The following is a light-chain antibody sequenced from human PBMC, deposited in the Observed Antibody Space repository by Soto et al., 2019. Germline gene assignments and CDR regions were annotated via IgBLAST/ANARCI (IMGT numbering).Light chain of an antibody. Sequence: DIQMTQSPSSVSASVGDRVTITCRASQGVSRWLAWYQQKPGRDPKLLIYAASSLQSGVPSRFSGSGSETDFNLTISSLQTEDFATYYCQQLNSFTITFGQGTRLEIK. J-gene: IGKJ5*01. CDR3: QQLNSFTIT. CDR1: QGVSRW. V-gene: IGKV1D-12*01. CDR2: AAS.